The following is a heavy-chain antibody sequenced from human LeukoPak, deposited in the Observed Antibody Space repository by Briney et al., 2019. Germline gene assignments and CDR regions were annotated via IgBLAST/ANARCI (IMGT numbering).Heavy chain of an antibody. CDR1: VGSFSGYY. CDR2: XXHSGSX. J-gene: IGHJ6*02. V-gene: IGHV4-34*01. Sequence: SETLSLTCAVYVGSFSGYYWSWIRQPPGXXXXXXXXXXHSGSXXXXXXLXXXXXXXVDTSKNQFSLKLTSVTAADTAVYYCARARTADWPWYYGMDVWGQGTTVTVSS. D-gene: IGHD3-9*01. CDR3: ARARTADWPWYYGMDV.